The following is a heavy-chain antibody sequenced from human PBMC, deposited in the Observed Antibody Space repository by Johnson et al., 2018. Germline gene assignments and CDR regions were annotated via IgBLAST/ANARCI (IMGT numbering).Heavy chain of an antibody. D-gene: IGHD3-16*01. V-gene: IGHV3-21*01. CDR1: GFTFSDYS. Sequence: VQLVQSGGGLVKPGGSLRVSCAASGFTFSDYSMNWVRQAPGKGLEWVSSIGGDSSYTVYAHSLKGRFNVSRDNAKNSLFLQLNSLRAEDTAVYYCARGTLGYYGLDVWGQGTTVTVS. CDR3: ARGTLGYYGLDV. CDR2: IGGDSSYT. J-gene: IGHJ6*02.